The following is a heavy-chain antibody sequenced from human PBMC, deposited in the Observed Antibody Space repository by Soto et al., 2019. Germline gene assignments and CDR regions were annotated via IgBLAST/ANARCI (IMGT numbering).Heavy chain of an antibody. J-gene: IGHJ6*01. Sequence: SETLSLTCTVSGGSISSGGYYWSWIRQHPGKGLEWIGYIYYSGSTYYNPSLKSRVTISVDTSKNQFSLKLSSVTAADTAVYYCAREIKGRSYKGSGMEVWGPGATLTASS. CDR2: IYYSGST. CDR3: AREIKGRSYKGSGMEV. D-gene: IGHD2-2*02. CDR1: GGSISSGGYY. V-gene: IGHV4-31*03.